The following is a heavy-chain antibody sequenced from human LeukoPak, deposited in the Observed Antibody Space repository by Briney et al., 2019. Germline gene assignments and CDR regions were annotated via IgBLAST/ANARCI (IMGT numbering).Heavy chain of an antibody. Sequence: GGSLRLSCAASGFIFSSYSMNWVRQAPGKGLEWVSSISNSSSYKYYVDSVKGRFTISRDNAKNSLYLQMNSLRAEDTAVYYCAKAAVRLVPDYWGQGTLVTVSS. CDR1: GFIFSSYS. V-gene: IGHV3-21*01. CDR2: ISNSSSYK. D-gene: IGHD6-19*01. CDR3: AKAAVRLVPDY. J-gene: IGHJ4*02.